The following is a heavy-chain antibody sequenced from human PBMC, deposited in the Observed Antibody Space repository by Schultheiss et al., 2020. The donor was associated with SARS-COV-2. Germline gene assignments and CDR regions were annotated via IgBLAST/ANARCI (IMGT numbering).Heavy chain of an antibody. V-gene: IGHV4-59*01. CDR1: GGSISSYY. J-gene: IGHJ5*02. CDR2: IYYSGIT. CDR3: ARSFQLILPQASSFDP. D-gene: IGHD3/OR15-3a*01. Sequence: SETLSLTCTVSGGSISSYYWSWIRQPPGKGLEWIGYIYYSGITNYNPSLKSRVTTSVDTSKNQFSLKLSSVTAADTAIYYCARSFQLILPQASSFDPWGQGTLVTVSS.